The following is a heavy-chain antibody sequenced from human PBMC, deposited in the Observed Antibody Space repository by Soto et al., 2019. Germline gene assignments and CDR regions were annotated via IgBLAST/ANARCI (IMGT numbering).Heavy chain of an antibody. CDR3: ATVRRTYYYDSPSWYFDL. J-gene: IGHJ2*01. CDR1: GYTLTELS. V-gene: IGHV1-24*01. D-gene: IGHD3-22*01. Sequence: ASVKVSCKVSGYTLTELSMHWVRQAPGKGLEWMGGFDPEDGETIYAQKFQGRVTMTEDTSTDTAYMELSSLRSEDTAVYYCATVRRTYYYDSPSWYFDLWGRGTLVTVSS. CDR2: FDPEDGET.